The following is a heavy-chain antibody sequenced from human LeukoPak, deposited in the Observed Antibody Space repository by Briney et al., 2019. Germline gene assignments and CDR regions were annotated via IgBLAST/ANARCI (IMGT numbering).Heavy chain of an antibody. J-gene: IGHJ3*02. CDR1: GFTFSSYA. Sequence: PGGSLRLSCAASGFTFSSYAMSWVRQAPGKGLEWVSAISGSGGSTYYADSVKGRFTISRDNSKNTLYLQMNSLRAEDTAVYYCAKDEGYGVYGFDAFDIWGQGTMVTVSS. D-gene: IGHD4-17*01. CDR2: ISGSGGST. CDR3: AKDEGYGVYGFDAFDI. V-gene: IGHV3-23*01.